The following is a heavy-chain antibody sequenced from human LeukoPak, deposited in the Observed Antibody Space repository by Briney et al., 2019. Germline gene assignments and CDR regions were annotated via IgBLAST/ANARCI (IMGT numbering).Heavy chain of an antibody. D-gene: IGHD3-10*02. V-gene: IGHV3-48*01. J-gene: IGHJ6*04. Sequence: QTGGSLRLSCAASGFTFSSYSMNWVRQAPGKGLEWVSYTSTSSSTIYYADSVKGRFTISRDNAKNSLYLQMNSLRAEDTAVYYCAELGITMIGGVWGKGTTVTISS. CDR1: GFTFSSYS. CDR3: AELGITMIGGV. CDR2: TSTSSSTI.